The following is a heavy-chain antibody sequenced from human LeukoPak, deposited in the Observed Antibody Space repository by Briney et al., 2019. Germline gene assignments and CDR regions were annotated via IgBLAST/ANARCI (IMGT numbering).Heavy chain of an antibody. D-gene: IGHD3-22*01. CDR3: AKDGDYYDSSGYN. CDR1: GFTFSSYA. V-gene: IGHV3-23*01. J-gene: IGHJ4*02. Sequence: GGSLRLSRAASGFTFSSYAMSCVRQAPGKGGECVSAISGSGGSTYYADSVKGRFTISRDNSKNTLYLQMNSLRAEDTVVYYCAKDGDYYDSSGYNWSQGTLVTVSS. CDR2: ISGSGGST.